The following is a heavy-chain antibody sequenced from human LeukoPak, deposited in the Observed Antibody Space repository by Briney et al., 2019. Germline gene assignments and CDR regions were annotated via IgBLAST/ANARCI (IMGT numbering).Heavy chain of an antibody. V-gene: IGHV4-59*01. CDR1: GGSISSYY. Sequence: PSETLSLTCTVSGGSISSYYWSWIRQPPGKGLEWIGYIHYSGSTNYNPSLKSRVTISVDTSKYQFSLKLSSVTAADTAVYYCARDSTRYCSGGSCYAYWGQGTLVTVSS. D-gene: IGHD2-15*01. CDR2: IHYSGST. J-gene: IGHJ4*02. CDR3: ARDSTRYCSGGSCYAY.